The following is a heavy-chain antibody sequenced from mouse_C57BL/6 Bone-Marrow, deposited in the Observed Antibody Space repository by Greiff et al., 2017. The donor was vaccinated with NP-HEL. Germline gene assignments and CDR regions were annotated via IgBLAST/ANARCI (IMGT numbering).Heavy chain of an antibody. CDR2: IYPGSGNT. D-gene: IGHD2-3*01. V-gene: IGHV1-76*01. Sequence: VQLQQSGAELVRPGASVKLSCKASGYTFTDYYINWVKQRPGQGPEWIARIYPGSGNTYYNEKFKGKATLTAEKSSSTAYMQLSSLTSEDSAVYFCARVDDGYYAWFAYWGQGTLVTVSA. J-gene: IGHJ3*01. CDR1: GYTFTDYY. CDR3: ARVDDGYYAWFAY.